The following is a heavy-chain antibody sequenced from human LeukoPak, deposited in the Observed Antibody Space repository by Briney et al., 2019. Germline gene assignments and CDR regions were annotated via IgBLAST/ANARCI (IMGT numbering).Heavy chain of an antibody. Sequence: PGGSLRLSCAASGFTFGTYAMHWVRQAPGKGLEYVSAISHNGGSTYYADSVKGRFTISRDNSKNTLYLQMGSLRAEDTAVYYCAREYYYGSGSYYTGFDYWGQGTLVTVSS. D-gene: IGHD3-10*01. CDR1: GFTFGTYA. J-gene: IGHJ4*02. V-gene: IGHV3-64*02. CDR2: ISHNGGST. CDR3: AREYYYGSGSYYTGFDY.